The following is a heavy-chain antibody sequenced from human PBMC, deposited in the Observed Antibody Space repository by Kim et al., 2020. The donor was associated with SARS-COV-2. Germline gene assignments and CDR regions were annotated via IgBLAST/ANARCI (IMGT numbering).Heavy chain of an antibody. CDR2: IKSKTDGGTT. Sequence: GGSLRLSCAASGFTFSNAWMSWVRQAPGKGLEWVGRIKSKTDGGTTDYSAPVKGRFTISRDDSKNTLYLQINSLKTEDTAVYYCTTAFGFYGDYEDVRAFDIWGQGTMVTVSS. CDR3: TTAFGFYGDYEDVRAFDI. J-gene: IGHJ3*02. D-gene: IGHD4-17*01. CDR1: GFTFSNAW. V-gene: IGHV3-15*01.